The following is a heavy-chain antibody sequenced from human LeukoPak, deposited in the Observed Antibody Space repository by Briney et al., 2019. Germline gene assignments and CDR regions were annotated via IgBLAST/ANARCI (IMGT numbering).Heavy chain of an antibody. D-gene: IGHD1-26*01. CDR1: GISFSDFR. J-gene: IGHJ4*02. CDR2: LSPDGSSS. Sequence: GGSLRLSCAASGISFSDFRMHWVRQAPGKGLVWVSRLSPDGSSSIYADSVKGRFTVSRDNAKNTLYLQMNSLRADDTAVYYCTRSPSLGGSYWGFDYWGQGTLLTVSS. V-gene: IGHV3-74*01. CDR3: TRSPSLGGSYWGFDY.